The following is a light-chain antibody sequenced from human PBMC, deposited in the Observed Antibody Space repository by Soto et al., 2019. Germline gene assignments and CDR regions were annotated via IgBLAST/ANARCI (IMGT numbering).Light chain of an antibody. Sequence: QSALTQPPSASGSPGQSVTISCTGPSSDVGGSNYVSWYQQHPGKAPKLMIYEVTKRPSGVPDRFSGSRSGNTACMTVSGLQAEDEAEYYCSSYAGSNRVFGGGTKVTV. CDR1: SSDVGGSNY. CDR3: SSYAGSNRV. J-gene: IGLJ3*02. V-gene: IGLV2-8*01. CDR2: EVT.